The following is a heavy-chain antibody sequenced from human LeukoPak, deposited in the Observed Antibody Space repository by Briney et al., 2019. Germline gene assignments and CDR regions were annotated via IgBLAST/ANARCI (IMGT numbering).Heavy chain of an antibody. V-gene: IGHV1-2*02. Sequence: ASVKVSCKASGYTFTAYYMHWVRQAPGQGLEWMEWINPNSGDTNYAQKFQGRVTMTRDTSITTAYMELSSMRSDDTAVYYCARGGDYGGRFWGNFWGQGTLVTVSS. D-gene: IGHD4-17*01. CDR3: ARGGDYGGRFWGNF. CDR1: GYTFTAYY. J-gene: IGHJ4*02. CDR2: INPNSGDT.